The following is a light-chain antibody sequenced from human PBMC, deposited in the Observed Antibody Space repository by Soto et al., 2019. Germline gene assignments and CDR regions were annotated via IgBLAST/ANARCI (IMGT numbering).Light chain of an antibody. J-gene: IGKJ4*01. CDR1: QGISSY. CDR3: QQLNSYPLT. V-gene: IGKV1-9*01. Sequence: DIQLTQSPSFLSASVGDRDTITCRASQGISSYLAWYQQKPGKAPKLLIYAASTLQSGVPSRFSGSGSGTEFTLTISSPQPEDFTTYYCQQLNSYPLTFGGGTKVEIK. CDR2: AAS.